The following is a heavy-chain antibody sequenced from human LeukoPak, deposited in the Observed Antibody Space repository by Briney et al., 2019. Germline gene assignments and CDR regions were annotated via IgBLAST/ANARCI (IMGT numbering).Heavy chain of an antibody. V-gene: IGHV4-59*01. CDR1: GGSISSYY. Sequence: PSETLSLTCTVSGGSISSYYWSWIRQPPGKGLEWIGYIYYSGSTNYNPSLKSRVTISVDTSKNQFSLKLSSVTAADTAVYYCARYSYDDAFDIWGQGTMVTVSS. CDR3: ARYSYDDAFDI. CDR2: IYYSGST. D-gene: IGHD5-18*01. J-gene: IGHJ3*02.